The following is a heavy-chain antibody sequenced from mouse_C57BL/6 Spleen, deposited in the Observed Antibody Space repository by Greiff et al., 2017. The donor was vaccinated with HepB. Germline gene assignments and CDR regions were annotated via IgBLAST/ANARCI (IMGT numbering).Heavy chain of an antibody. D-gene: IGHD2-14*01. CDR3: ARPYDGYWYFDV. J-gene: IGHJ1*03. V-gene: IGHV5-17*01. Sequence: EVKVVESGGGLVKPGGSLKLSCAASGFTFSDYGMHWVRQAPEKGLEWVAYISSGSSTIYYADTVKGRFTISRDKAKNTLFLQMTSLRSEDTAMYYCARPYDGYWYFDVWGTGTTVTVSS. CDR1: GFTFSDYG. CDR2: ISSGSSTI.